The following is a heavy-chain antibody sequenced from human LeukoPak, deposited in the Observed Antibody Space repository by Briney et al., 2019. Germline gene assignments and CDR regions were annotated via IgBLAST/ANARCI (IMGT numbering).Heavy chain of an antibody. Sequence: SETVSLTCAVYGGSFSGYYWSWIRQPPGKGLEWMGEINHSGSTNYNPSLKSRVTISVDTSKNQFSLKLSSVTAADTAVYYCARGPLYYDFWSGYYNGGRFDYWGQGTLVTVSS. CDR1: GGSFSGYY. V-gene: IGHV4-34*01. CDR2: INHSGST. J-gene: IGHJ4*02. D-gene: IGHD3-3*01. CDR3: ARGPLYYDFWSGYYNGGRFDY.